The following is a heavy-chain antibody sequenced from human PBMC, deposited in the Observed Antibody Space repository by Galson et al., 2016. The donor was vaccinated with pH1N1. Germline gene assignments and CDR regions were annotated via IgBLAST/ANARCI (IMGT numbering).Heavy chain of an antibody. V-gene: IGHV3-49*03. CDR1: GLPFDDYY. CDR3: TSLRFGHNWFDP. Sequence: SLRLSCAASGLPFDDYYFMWIRQAPDRGLEWVSFIRGKSFGQTTEHAASVKGIFSISRDDTKNTADLQMNSLKVDDTAIYYCTSLRFGHNWFDPWGQGSLVIVSP. J-gene: IGHJ5*02. CDR2: IRGKSFGQTT. D-gene: IGHD3-10*01.